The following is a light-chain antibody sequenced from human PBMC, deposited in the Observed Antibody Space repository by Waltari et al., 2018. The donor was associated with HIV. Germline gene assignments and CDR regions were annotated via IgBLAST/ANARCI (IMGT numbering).Light chain of an antibody. CDR1: QHISIH. V-gene: IGKV1-33*01. J-gene: IGKJ5*01. CDR3: QQYNNVPT. Sequence: DIQMTQSPSSLSASVGDRVTITCQASQHISIHLNWYQQKSGKAPKLLTYDASNLETGVPSRFSGSGSGTDFTFTSSSLQPEDIGTYYCQQYNNVPTFGQGTRLEIK. CDR2: DAS.